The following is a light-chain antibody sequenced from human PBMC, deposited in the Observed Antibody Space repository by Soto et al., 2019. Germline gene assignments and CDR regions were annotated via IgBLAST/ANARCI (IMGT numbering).Light chain of an antibody. CDR2: FEGTGSY. CDR3: ETWDGKIRV. V-gene: IGLV4-60*03. Sequence: QAVLTQSSSASASLGSSVKLTCTLSSGHSRHIIAWHQQQPGRAPRFLMKFEGTGSYNKGTGAAGRFSGTSAAADRYLTISTLQTADEADYYCETWDGKIRVFGGGTKLTVL. CDR1: SGHSRHI. J-gene: IGLJ3*02.